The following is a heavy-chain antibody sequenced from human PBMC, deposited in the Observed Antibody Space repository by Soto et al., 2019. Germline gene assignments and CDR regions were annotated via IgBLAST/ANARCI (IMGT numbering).Heavy chain of an antibody. CDR3: ARQLLWFGEGKYYCYGMDV. CDR2: ISAYNGNT. Sequence: QVQLVQSGAEVKKPGASVKVSCKASGYTFTSYGINWVRQAPGQGLEWMGWISAYNGNTNYAQKLQGRVTMTTDTSTSTAYMELRSLRSDDTAVYYCARQLLWFGEGKYYCYGMDVWGQGATGTVSS. D-gene: IGHD3-10*01. CDR1: GYTFTSYG. V-gene: IGHV1-18*01. J-gene: IGHJ6*02.